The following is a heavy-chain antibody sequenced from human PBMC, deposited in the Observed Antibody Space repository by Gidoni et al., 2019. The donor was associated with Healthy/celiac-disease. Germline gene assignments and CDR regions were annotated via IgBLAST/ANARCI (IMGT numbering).Heavy chain of an antibody. Sequence: QVQLQQWGAGLLKPSETLSLTCAVYGGSFSGYYWSWTRQPPGKGLEWIGEINHSGSTNYNPSLKSRVTISVDTSKNQFSLKLSSVTAADTAVYYCARSVGYSYGYTFYYYYGMDVWGQGTTVTVSS. CDR1: GGSFSGYY. D-gene: IGHD5-18*01. J-gene: IGHJ6*02. CDR2: INHSGST. CDR3: ARSVGYSYGYTFYYYYGMDV. V-gene: IGHV4-34*01.